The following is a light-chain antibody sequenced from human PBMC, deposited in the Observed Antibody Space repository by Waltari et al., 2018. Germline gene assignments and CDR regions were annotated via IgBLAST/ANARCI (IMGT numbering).Light chain of an antibody. CDR3: QQYKNWFWT. Sequence: DIAMTQSPATLSASPVERVPLACRASQRVSSNLAWYQQKGGQAPRLLLYGASTRATGVPARFSGTGSGTDFTLTISSMQSEDFAIYYCQQYKNWFWTFGQGTKVEIK. CDR2: GAS. J-gene: IGKJ1*01. CDR1: QRVSSN. V-gene: IGKV3-15*01.